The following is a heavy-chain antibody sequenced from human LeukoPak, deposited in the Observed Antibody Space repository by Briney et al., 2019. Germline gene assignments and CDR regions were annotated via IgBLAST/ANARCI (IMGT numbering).Heavy chain of an antibody. V-gene: IGHV3-9*03. D-gene: IGHD3-22*01. CDR2: ISANGGFI. CDR3: TKEVQRWHSYFYRPSYALDI. CDR1: GFNFDDYA. Sequence: PGRSLRLSCAVSGFNFDDYAKHWVRQGPGKGLECVAGISANGGFISYGESVKGRFTISRDNPRNSVFLQMNFLRAEDMAMYFCTKEVQRWHSYFYRPSYALDIWGQGTMVSVSS. J-gene: IGHJ3*02.